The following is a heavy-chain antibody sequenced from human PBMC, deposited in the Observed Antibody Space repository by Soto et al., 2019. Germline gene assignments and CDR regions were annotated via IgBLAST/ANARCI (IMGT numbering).Heavy chain of an antibody. D-gene: IGHD5-18*01. CDR1: GGSFSGYY. CDR3: ASLQLSEYYFDY. Sequence: SETLSLTCAVYGGSFSGYYWSWIRQPPGKGLEWIGEINHSGSTNYNPSLKSRVTISVDTSKNQFSLKLSSVTAADTAVYYCASLQLSEYYFDYWGQGTLVTVSS. CDR2: INHSGST. J-gene: IGHJ4*02. V-gene: IGHV4-34*01.